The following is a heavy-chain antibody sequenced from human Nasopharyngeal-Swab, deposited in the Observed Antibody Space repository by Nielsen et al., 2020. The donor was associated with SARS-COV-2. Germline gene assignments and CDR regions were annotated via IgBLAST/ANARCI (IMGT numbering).Heavy chain of an antibody. V-gene: IGHV3-53*01. CDR3: ARWLDGYNGFHY. CDR1: GLSVSSNY. CDR2: IYPGGST. Sequence: GESLKISCAASGLSVSSNYMSWVRQAPGKGLEWVSIIYPGGSTYYADSVKGRFTISRDSSRNTLYLQMNSLTAADTAVYYGARWLDGYNGFHYWGQG. D-gene: IGHD5-24*01. J-gene: IGHJ4*02.